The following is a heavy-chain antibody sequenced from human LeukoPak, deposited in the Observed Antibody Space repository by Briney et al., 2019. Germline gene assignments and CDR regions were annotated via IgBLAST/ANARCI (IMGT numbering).Heavy chain of an antibody. D-gene: IGHD5-18*01. CDR3: ARERGTAMVYYFDY. Sequence: PSETLSLTCTVSGGSISSYYWSLIRQPPGKGLEWIGYIYYSGSTNYNPSLKSRVTISVDTSKNQFSLKLSSVTAADTAVYYCARERGTAMVYYFDYWGQGTLVTVSS. CDR1: GGSISSYY. CDR2: IYYSGST. J-gene: IGHJ4*02. V-gene: IGHV4-59*01.